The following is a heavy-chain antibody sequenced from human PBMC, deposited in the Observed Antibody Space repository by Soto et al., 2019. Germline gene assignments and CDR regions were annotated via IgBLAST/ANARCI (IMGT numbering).Heavy chain of an antibody. J-gene: IGHJ4*02. CDR2: ISGSGGRT. CDR1: GFTFSNYG. CDR3: AKEMIAATLADVLDH. Sequence: EVQLLESGGGLIQPGGSLRLSCEASGFTFSNYGMTWVRLAPGKGLEWVSTISGSGGRTVYAAPVKGRFTITRDNSKNTLYRQMNSLGAEDTAVYYCAKEMIAATLADVLDHWGQGTPVTVSS. D-gene: IGHD2-21*01. V-gene: IGHV3-23*01.